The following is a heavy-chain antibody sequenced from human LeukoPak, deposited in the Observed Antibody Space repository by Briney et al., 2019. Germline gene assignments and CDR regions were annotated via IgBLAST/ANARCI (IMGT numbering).Heavy chain of an antibody. CDR3: ATAPKLRFPDY. CDR2: IIPIFGTA. J-gene: IGHJ4*02. D-gene: IGHD3-3*01. Sequence: ASVKVPCKASGGTFSSYAISWVRQAPGQGLEWMGGIIPIFGTANYAQKFQGRVTITADESTSTAYMELSSLRSEDTAVYYCATAPKLRFPDYWGQGTLVTVSS. CDR1: GGTFSSYA. V-gene: IGHV1-69*13.